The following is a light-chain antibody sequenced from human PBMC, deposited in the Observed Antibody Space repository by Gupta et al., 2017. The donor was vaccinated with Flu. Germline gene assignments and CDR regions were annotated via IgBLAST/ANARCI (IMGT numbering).Light chain of an antibody. CDR2: EFS. CDR3: IRGTHPWT. Sequence: PVTLGQPASISWRSSQSLVYKNGIHSLTWVQQGTGQSPRRIIYEFSTRDSRGTDRFSGSGSVSDFTLKISRGGDEDVGVSSGIRGTHPWTFGQGTRLEI. J-gene: IGKJ2*02. CDR1: QSLVYKNGIHS. V-gene: IGKV2-30*01.